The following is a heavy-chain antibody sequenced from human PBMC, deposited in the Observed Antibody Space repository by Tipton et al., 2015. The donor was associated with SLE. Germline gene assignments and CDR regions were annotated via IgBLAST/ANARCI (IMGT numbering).Heavy chain of an antibody. Sequence: TLSLTCTVSGGSISSSTYYWGWIRQPPGKGLEWLWSIHYSGTTYDNPSLKSRVTISVDTSKNQFSLMLSSVTAADTAVYYCASYCSGGRCYSDYWGQGTLVTVSS. CDR3: ASYCSGGRCYSDY. J-gene: IGHJ4*02. D-gene: IGHD2-15*01. V-gene: IGHV4-39*07. CDR1: GGSISSSTYY. CDR2: IHYSGTT.